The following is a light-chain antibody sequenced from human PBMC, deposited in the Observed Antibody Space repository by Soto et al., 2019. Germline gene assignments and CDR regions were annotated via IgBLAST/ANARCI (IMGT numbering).Light chain of an antibody. J-gene: IGKJ1*01. V-gene: IGKV3-20*01. Sequence: ETVLTQSPGTLSLSPGERATLSCRASQSVSSSYLAWYQQKPGQAPRLLIYRTSNRATGIPDRFSGSGYGTDFTLTISRLEPEDFAVYYCQQYGSSPWTFGQGTKVDIK. CDR1: QSVSSSY. CDR3: QQYGSSPWT. CDR2: RTS.